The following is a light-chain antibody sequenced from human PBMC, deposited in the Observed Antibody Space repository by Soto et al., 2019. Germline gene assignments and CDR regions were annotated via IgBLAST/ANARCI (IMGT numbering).Light chain of an antibody. CDR3: QQYTGPPTT. J-gene: IGKJ5*01. Sequence: EIVMTQSPATLSVSPGERATLSCRASHSVSTNLAWYQQKPGQGPRLLIFGASTRAAGIPDRFSGSGSGTDFTLTITRLEPEDSAVYFCQQYTGPPTTFGQGTRLEIK. CDR2: GAS. CDR1: HSVSTN. V-gene: IGKV3D-15*01.